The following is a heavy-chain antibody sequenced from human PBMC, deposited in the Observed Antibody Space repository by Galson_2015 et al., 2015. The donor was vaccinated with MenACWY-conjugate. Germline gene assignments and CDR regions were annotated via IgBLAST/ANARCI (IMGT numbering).Heavy chain of an antibody. V-gene: IGHV3-48*03. J-gene: IGHJ6*03. CDR1: GFTFTGYE. D-gene: IGHD5-18*01. Sequence: SLRLSCAASGFTFTGYEFNWVRQAPGTGLEWLSYISKSGSPIYYADSVKGRFTISRDNIKKSLFLEMNSLRAGDTGVYYCARVGTWIHQYFYYMDVWGEGTPVTVSS. CDR3: ARVGTWIHQYFYYMDV. CDR2: ISKSGSPI.